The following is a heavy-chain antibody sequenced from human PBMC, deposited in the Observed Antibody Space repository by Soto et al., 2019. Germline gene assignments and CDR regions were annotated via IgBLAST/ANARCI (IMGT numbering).Heavy chain of an antibody. D-gene: IGHD1-26*01. CDR1: GFTFSSYG. CDR2: ISYDGSNK. CDR3: ANWDRYYAMDV. Sequence: QVQLVESGGGVVQPGRSLRLSCAASGFTFSSYGMHWVRQAPGKGLEWVAVISYDGSNKYYADSVKGRFTISRDNSKNTMHLQMNGLRADDTAVYYCANWDRYYAMDVWGQGTTVTVSS. V-gene: IGHV3-30*18. J-gene: IGHJ6*02.